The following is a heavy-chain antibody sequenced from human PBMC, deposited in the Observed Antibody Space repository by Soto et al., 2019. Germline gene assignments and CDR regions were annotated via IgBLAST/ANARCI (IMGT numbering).Heavy chain of an antibody. Sequence: SETLSLTCTVSGGSISSYYWSWIRQPPGKGLEWIGYIYYSGSTNYNPSLKSRVTISVDTSKNQFSLKLSSVTAADTAVYYCARAPPYGYVTWFDPWGQGTLVTVSS. D-gene: IGHD5-12*01. V-gene: IGHV4-59*01. CDR1: GGSISSYY. CDR3: ARAPPYGYVTWFDP. J-gene: IGHJ5*02. CDR2: IYYSGST.